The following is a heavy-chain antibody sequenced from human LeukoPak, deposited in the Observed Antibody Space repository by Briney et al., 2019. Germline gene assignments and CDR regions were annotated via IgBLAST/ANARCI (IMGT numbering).Heavy chain of an antibody. CDR2: IYYSGST. CDR3: ARTEVIPDYYDNSGGFDY. Sequence: SSETLSLTCAVSGGSISSYYWSWIRQPPGKGLEWSGYIYYSGSTNYNPSLKSRVTISVHTSKNQFSLKLSSGPAADTAVYYCARTEVIPDYYDNSGGFDYWGQGILVTVSS. D-gene: IGHD3-22*01. CDR1: GGSISSYY. V-gene: IGHV4-59*01. J-gene: IGHJ4*02.